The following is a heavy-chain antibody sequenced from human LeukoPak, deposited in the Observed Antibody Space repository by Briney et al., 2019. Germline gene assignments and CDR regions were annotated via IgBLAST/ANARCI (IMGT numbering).Heavy chain of an antibody. D-gene: IGHD5-24*01. J-gene: IGHJ6*02. CDR1: GFTFSSYA. CDR2: ISGSGGST. V-gene: IGHV3-23*01. Sequence: GGSLRLSCAASGFTFSSYAMSWVRQAPGKGLEWVSAISGSGGSTYYADSVKGRFTISRDNSKNTLYLQMNSLRAEETAVYYCAKYEMLDYYYYGMDVWGQGTTVTVSS. CDR3: AKYEMLDYYYYGMDV.